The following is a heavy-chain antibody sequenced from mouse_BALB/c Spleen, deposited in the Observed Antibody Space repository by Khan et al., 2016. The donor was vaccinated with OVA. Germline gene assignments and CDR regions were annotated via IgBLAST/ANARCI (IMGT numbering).Heavy chain of an antibody. CDR3: ARGNDYGYYFDY. CDR1: GYSITSGYA. J-gene: IGHJ2*01. CDR2: ISYSGVT. Sequence: QLEESGPGLVKPSQSLSLTCTVTGYSITSGYAWNWIRQFPGNKLEWMGYISYSGVTSYTPSLKSRISITRDTSKNQFFLQLTSVTTEDTATYYCARGNDYGYYFDYWGHGTTLSVSS. D-gene: IGHD1-1*01. V-gene: IGHV3-2*02.